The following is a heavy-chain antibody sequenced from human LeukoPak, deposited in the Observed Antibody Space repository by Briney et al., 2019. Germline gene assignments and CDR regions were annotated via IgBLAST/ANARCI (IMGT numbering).Heavy chain of an antibody. CDR1: GFTVGSNY. D-gene: IGHD5-24*01. J-gene: IGHJ4*02. CDR2: IYSGGST. V-gene: IGHV3-66*01. Sequence: GGSLRLSCAASGFTVGSNYMSWVRQAPGKGLEWVSVIYSGGSTYYADSVKGRFTISRDNSKNTLYLQMNSLRAEDTAVYYCAKDQRDGYNHGVIDYWGQGTLVTVSS. CDR3: AKDQRDGYNHGVIDY.